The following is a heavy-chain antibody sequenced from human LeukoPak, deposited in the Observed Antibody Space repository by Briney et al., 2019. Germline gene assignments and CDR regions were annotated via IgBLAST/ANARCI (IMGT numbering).Heavy chain of an antibody. Sequence: TGGSLRLSCAASGFSFRSYGLHWVRQAPGKGLEWVSVIYSGGSTYYADSVKGRFTISRDNSKNTLYLQMNSLRAEDTAVYYCAREGGIGYSSSWPPGGFDYWGQGTLVTVSS. CDR3: AREGGIGYSSSWPPGGFDY. D-gene: IGHD6-13*01. J-gene: IGHJ4*02. CDR2: IYSGGST. V-gene: IGHV3-53*01. CDR1: GFSFRSYG.